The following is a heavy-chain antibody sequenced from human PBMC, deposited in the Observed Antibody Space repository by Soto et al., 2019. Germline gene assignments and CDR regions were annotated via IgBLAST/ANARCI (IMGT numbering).Heavy chain of an antibody. CDR1: GFTFSSYG. V-gene: IGHV3-30*18. J-gene: IGHJ4*02. D-gene: IGHD2-2*02. CDR2: ISYDGSNK. Sequence: GGSLRLSCAASGFTFSSYGMHWVRQAPGKGLEWVAVISYDGSNKYYADSVKGRFTISRDNSKNTLYLQMNSLRAEDTAVYYCAKDQEVVVPAAIVDYWGQGTLVTVSS. CDR3: AKDQEVVVPAAIVDY.